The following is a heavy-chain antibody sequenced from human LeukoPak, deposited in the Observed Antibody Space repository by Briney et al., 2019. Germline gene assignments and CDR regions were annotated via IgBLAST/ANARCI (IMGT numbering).Heavy chain of an antibody. Sequence: ASVKVSCKASGYTFTGYYMHWVRQAPGQGLEWMGWINPNSGGTNYAHKFQGRVTMTRDTSISTAYMELSRLRSDDTAVYYCAIPYSSGYYYTAFDSWSQGTMVTVSS. D-gene: IGHD3-22*01. CDR3: AIPYSSGYYYTAFDS. CDR1: GYTFTGYY. CDR2: INPNSGGT. J-gene: IGHJ3*02. V-gene: IGHV1-2*02.